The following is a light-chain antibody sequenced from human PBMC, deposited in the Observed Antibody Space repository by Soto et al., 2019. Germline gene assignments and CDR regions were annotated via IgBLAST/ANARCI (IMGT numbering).Light chain of an antibody. Sequence: QSALTQPASVSGSPGQSITISCTGTSSDVGGYNYVSWYQQHPGKAPKLMIYDVSNRPSGVSSRFSGSKSGNTASLTISGLQAEDEADYYCSSYTSSSLYVFGTGTQLTVL. CDR3: SSYTSSSLYV. CDR2: DVS. J-gene: IGLJ1*01. CDR1: SSDVGGYNY. V-gene: IGLV2-14*01.